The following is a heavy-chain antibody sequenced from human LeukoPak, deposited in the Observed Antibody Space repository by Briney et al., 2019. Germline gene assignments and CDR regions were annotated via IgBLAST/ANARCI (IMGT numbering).Heavy chain of an antibody. Sequence: GGSLRLSCTASGFTFSSYWMSWVRQAPGKGLEWVAVISYDESDKYYADSVKGRFTISRDNSKNTLYLQMNSLRVEDTAVYYCARRWSFDYWGQGTLVTVSS. J-gene: IGHJ4*02. V-gene: IGHV3-30*03. D-gene: IGHD6-13*01. CDR1: GFTFSSYW. CDR2: ISYDESDK. CDR3: ARRWSFDY.